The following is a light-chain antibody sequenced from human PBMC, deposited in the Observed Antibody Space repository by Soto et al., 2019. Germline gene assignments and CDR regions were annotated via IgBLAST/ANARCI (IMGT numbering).Light chain of an antibody. CDR1: SSDIGDYDY. CDR3: CCYTEIALDVV. V-gene: IGLV2-14*01. Sequence: QSVLTQPASVSGSPGQSITISCTGTSSDIGDYDYVSWYQHLPGKAPKLFIFDVTNRPSGVSDRFSGSKSGNTASLTISGVRHEDEADDYCCCYTEIALDVVFGAGTKLTVL. CDR2: DVT. J-gene: IGLJ2*01.